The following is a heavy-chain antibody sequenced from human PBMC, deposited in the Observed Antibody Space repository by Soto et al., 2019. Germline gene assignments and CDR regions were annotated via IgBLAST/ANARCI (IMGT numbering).Heavy chain of an antibody. CDR1: GYTFTNYD. Sequence: ASVKVSCKASGYTFTNYDINWVRQATGQGLEWMGWMNPNTGNTDYAQKFQGRLTMTRDTSISTAYMELSSLRSEDTAIYYCARLIGGSYFSAWFDPWGQGTLVTVSS. V-gene: IGHV1-8*01. D-gene: IGHD1-26*01. CDR3: ARLIGGSYFSAWFDP. J-gene: IGHJ5*02. CDR2: MNPNTGNT.